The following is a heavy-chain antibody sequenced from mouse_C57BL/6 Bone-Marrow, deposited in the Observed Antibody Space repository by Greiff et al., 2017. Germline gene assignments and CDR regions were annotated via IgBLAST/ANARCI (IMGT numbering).Heavy chain of an antibody. CDR2: ISNGGGST. D-gene: IGHD4-1*02. CDR3: ARRTFNFFFDY. CDR1: GFTFSDYY. J-gene: IGHJ2*01. V-gene: IGHV5-12*01. Sequence: EVQLVESGGGLVQPGGSLKLSCAASGFTFSDYYMYWVRQTPEKRLEWVAYISNGGGSTYYPDTVNGRFTISRDNAKNTLYLKMSRLKSEDTAMYYCARRTFNFFFDYWGQGTTLTVSS.